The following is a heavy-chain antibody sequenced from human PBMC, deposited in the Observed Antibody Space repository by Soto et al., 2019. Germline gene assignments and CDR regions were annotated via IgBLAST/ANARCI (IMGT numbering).Heavy chain of an antibody. V-gene: IGHV1-3*01. D-gene: IGHD3-9*01. J-gene: IGHJ6*02. CDR1: GYTFTSYA. CDR2: INAGNGNT. Sequence: QVQLVQSGAEVKKPGASVKVSCKASGYTFTSYAMHWVRQAPGQRLEWVGWINAGNGNTKYSQKFQGRVTITRDTSASTAYMEPSSLRSEDTAVYYCAILTGYYYYYGMDVWGQGTTVIVSS. CDR3: AILTGYYYYYGMDV.